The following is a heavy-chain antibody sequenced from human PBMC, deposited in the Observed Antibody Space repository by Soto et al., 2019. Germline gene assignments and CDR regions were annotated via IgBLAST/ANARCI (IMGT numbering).Heavy chain of an antibody. V-gene: IGHV5-51*01. CDR3: ARFNGSGSHAVPHGMDV. J-gene: IGHJ6*02. CDR1: GFTFTSYW. CDR2: IYPGDSDT. D-gene: IGHD3-10*01. Sequence: GESLKISCKGSGFTFTSYWIAWVRQMPGKGLEWMGIIYPGDSDTSYSPSFQGQVTISADKSISFAYMQWSSLKASDTAMYYCARFNGSGSHAVPHGMDVWGQGTTVTVSS.